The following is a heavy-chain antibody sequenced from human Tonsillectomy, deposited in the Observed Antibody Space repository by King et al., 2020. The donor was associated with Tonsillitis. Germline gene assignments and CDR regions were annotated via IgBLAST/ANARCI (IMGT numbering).Heavy chain of an antibody. CDR1: GFTFNIYG. J-gene: IGHJ2*01. Sequence: VQLVESGGGVVQPGGSLRLSCAASGFTFNIYGIHWVRQAPGKGLEWVAFIRYDGSNKYYADSVKGRFTISRDNSKNTLYLQMNSLRAEDTAVYYCAKAPQPIVVARGWYFDLWGRGTLVTVSS. CDR2: IRYDGSNK. D-gene: IGHD3-22*01. V-gene: IGHV3-30*02. CDR3: AKAPQPIVVARGWYFDL.